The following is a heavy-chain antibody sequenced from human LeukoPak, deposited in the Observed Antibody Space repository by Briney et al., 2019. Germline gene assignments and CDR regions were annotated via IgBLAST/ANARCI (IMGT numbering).Heavy chain of an antibody. CDR1: GFTFHEYW. CDR2: IKQDGAEK. V-gene: IGHV3-7*01. CDR3: ARKAGHGYGMDV. J-gene: IGHJ6*02. D-gene: IGHD6-19*01. Sequence: GGSLRLSCAASGFTFHEYWMSWVRQAPGKGLEWVANIKQDGAEKYYVDSVEGRFTISRDNAKNSLYLQMNSLRAEDTAVYYCARKAGHGYGMDVWGQGTTVTVSS.